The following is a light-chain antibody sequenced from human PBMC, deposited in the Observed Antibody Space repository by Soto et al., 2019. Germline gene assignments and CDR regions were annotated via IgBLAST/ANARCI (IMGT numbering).Light chain of an antibody. CDR3: QQYGTSPPSI. Sequence: EIVLTQSPGTLSLSPGERATLSCRASQSVSSSYLAWYQQKPGQAPRLLINGASSRATGIPDRFSGSGSGTDFTLTISRLEPEDFAVYYCQQYGTSPPSIFGQGTRLEIK. CDR1: QSVSSSY. J-gene: IGKJ5*01. CDR2: GAS. V-gene: IGKV3-20*01.